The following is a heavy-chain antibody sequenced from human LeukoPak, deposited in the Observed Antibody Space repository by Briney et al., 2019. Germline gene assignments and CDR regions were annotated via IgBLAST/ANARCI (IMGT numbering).Heavy chain of an antibody. CDR1: GYTFTSYG. V-gene: IGHV7-4-1*02. CDR2: INTNTGNP. CDR3: ARAFSSSWYVGDFDY. Sequence: ASVKVSCKASGYTFTSYGISWVRQAPGQGLEWMGWINTNTGNPTYAQGFTGRFVFSLDTSVSTAYLQISSLKADDTAVYYCARAFSSSWYVGDFDYWGQGTLVTVSS. D-gene: IGHD6-13*01. J-gene: IGHJ4*02.